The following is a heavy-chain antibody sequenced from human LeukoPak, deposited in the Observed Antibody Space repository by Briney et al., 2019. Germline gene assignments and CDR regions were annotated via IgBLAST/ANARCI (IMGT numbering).Heavy chain of an antibody. Sequence: GGSLRLSCAASGFTFSRLAMTWVRQAPGKGLEWVSTISASGPYYADAVRGRFTISRDNSRNTLSLQMDSLRAEDTAVYYCARVDLDAYYDFWSGYYGNAFDIWGQGTMVTVSS. J-gene: IGHJ3*02. D-gene: IGHD3-3*01. CDR3: ARVDLDAYYDFWSGYYGNAFDI. V-gene: IGHV3-23*01. CDR2: ISASGP. CDR1: GFTFSRLA.